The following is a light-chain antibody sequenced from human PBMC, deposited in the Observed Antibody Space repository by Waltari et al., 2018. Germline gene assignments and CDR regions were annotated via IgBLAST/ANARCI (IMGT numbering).Light chain of an antibody. CDR2: DAS. V-gene: IGKV3-11*01. J-gene: IGKJ3*01. CDR3: QQRSNGA. Sequence: EIVLTQSPATLSLSPGERATLSCRASQSVSSYLAWYQQKPGQAPRLLIYDASNRATGIPARFSGSGSGTDFTLTSSSLEPEDFAVYYCQQRSNGAFGPGTKVDIK. CDR1: QSVSSY.